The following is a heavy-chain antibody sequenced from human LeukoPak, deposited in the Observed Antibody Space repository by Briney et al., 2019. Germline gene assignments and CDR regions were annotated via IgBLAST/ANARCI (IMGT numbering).Heavy chain of an antibody. J-gene: IGHJ2*01. CDR2: ISSNGGST. Sequence: PGGSLRLSCAASGFTFSSYAMHWVRQAPGKGLEYVSAISSNGGSTYYANSVKGRFTISRDNSKNTLYLQMGSLRAEDMAVYYCARWDIMGYFDLWGRGTLVTVSS. D-gene: IGHD5-12*01. V-gene: IGHV3-64*01. CDR3: ARWDIMGYFDL. CDR1: GFTFSSYA.